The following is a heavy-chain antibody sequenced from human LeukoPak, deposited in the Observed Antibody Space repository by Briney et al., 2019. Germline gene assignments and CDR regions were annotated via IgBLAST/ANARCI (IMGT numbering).Heavy chain of an antibody. D-gene: IGHD3-10*01. V-gene: IGHV4-59*01. Sequence: PSETLSLTCTVSGGSISIYYWSWIRQPPGKGLEWIGYIYYSGSTNYNPSLKSRVTISVDTSKIQFTLKLSSVTAADTAVYYCARVGTYGSGSYLSWLDYWGQGTLVTVSS. J-gene: IGHJ4*02. CDR3: ARVGTYGSGSYLSWLDY. CDR1: GGSISIYY. CDR2: IYYSGST.